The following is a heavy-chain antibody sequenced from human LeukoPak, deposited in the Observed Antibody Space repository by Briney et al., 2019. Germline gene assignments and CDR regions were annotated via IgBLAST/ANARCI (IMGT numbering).Heavy chain of an antibody. D-gene: IGHD3-16*02. V-gene: IGHV1-46*01. CDR3: ARDYDYVWGSYRYSNDAFDI. CDR2: INPTGDST. J-gene: IGHJ3*02. Sequence: GASVKVSCKASGYTFTSYYMHWVRQAPGQGLEWMGLINPTGDSTGYAQKFQGRVTMTRDMSTSTAYMELRSLRSDDTAVYYCARDYDYVWGSYRYSNDAFDIWGQGTMVTVSS. CDR1: GYTFTSYY.